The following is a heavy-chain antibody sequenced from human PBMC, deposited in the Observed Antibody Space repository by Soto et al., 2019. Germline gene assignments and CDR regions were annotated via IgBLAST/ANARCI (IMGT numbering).Heavy chain of an antibody. Sequence: ASVKVSCKASGYTFTSYYMHWVRQAPGQGLEWMGIINPSGGSTSYAQKFQGRVTMTRDTSTSTVYMELSSLRSEDTAVYYCARELRWELVLYGMDVWGQGTTVTVSS. CDR3: ARELRWELVLYGMDV. V-gene: IGHV1-46*01. J-gene: IGHJ6*02. CDR2: INPSGGST. D-gene: IGHD1-26*01. CDR1: GYTFTSYY.